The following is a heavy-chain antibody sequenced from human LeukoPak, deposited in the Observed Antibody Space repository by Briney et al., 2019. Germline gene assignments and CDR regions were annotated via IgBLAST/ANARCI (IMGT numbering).Heavy chain of an antibody. CDR1: GFTFSSYS. V-gene: IGHV3-66*02. Sequence: GGSLRPSCAASGFTFSSYSMSWVRQAPGKGLEWVSVIYSGGSTYYADSVKGRFTISRDNSKNTLYLQMNSLRAEDTAVYYCAREREVNGRNIDYWGQGTLVTVSS. CDR3: AREREVNGRNIDY. J-gene: IGHJ4*02. CDR2: IYSGGST. D-gene: IGHD2-21*01.